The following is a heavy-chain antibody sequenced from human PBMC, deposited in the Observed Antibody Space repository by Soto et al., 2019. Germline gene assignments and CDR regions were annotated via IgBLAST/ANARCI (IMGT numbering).Heavy chain of an antibody. CDR2: INAGNGDT. V-gene: IGHV1-3*01. CDR1: RYSFTTYA. J-gene: IGHJ4*02. D-gene: IGHD1-1*01. Sequence: GASVKVSCKASRYSFTTYALHWVRQAPGQRLEWMGWINAGNGDTKYSEKFQGRVTITRDTSANTAYMELSSLRSEDTSVYYCARDPGTGAALRAYHFDHWGQGTLVTVSS. CDR3: ARDPGTGAALRAYHFDH.